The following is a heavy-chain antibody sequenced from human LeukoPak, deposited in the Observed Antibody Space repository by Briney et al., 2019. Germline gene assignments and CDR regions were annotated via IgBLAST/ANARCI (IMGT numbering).Heavy chain of an antibody. CDR1: GGTLSSYA. J-gene: IGHJ4*02. CDR2: IVPIIGRA. V-gene: IGHV1-69*13. CDR3: ARARHSYHDSSGYYYAFDY. Sequence: SVKVSCKASGGTLSSYAISWVRQAPGQGLEWMGAIVPIIGRANYAQKFQGRVTIIADESTTTVYMELSSLRSEDTAVYYCARARHSYHDSSGYYYAFDYWGQGTLVTVSS. D-gene: IGHD3-22*01.